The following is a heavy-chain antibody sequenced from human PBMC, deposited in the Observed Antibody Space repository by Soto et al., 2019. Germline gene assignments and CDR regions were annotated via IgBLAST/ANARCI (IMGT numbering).Heavy chain of an antibody. CDR1: GFTVSSNY. CDR2: IYSGGST. V-gene: IGHV3-53*01. J-gene: IGHJ4*02. CDR3: EIEAVAATRSIDY. D-gene: IGHD6-19*01. Sequence: PGRSLRLSCAASGFTVSSNYMSWVRQAPGKGLEWVSVIYSGGSTYYADSVKGRFTISRDNSKNTLYLKMNSLRAEDTAVYYCEIEAVAATRSIDYSGQGPLLSGSS.